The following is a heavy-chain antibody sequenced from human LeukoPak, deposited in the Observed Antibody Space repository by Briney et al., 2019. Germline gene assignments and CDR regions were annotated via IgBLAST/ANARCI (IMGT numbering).Heavy chain of an antibody. J-gene: IGHJ4*02. Sequence: GRSLRLSCAASGFTFSSYGMHWIRQAPGKGLEWVAFIRYDGNSEFYVDSVKGRFTISRDNSKNTLYLQMNSLRAEDTAVYYCAKGGDGYNYGSYFDYWGQGTLVTVSS. V-gene: IGHV3-30*02. CDR3: AKGGDGYNYGSYFDY. CDR1: GFTFSSYG. CDR2: IRYDGNSE. D-gene: IGHD5-24*01.